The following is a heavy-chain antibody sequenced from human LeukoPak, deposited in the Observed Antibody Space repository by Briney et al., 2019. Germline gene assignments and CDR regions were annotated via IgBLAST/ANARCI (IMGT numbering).Heavy chain of an antibody. V-gene: IGHV1-18*01. CDR1: GYTFTSYG. Sequence: GASVKVSCKASGYTFTSYGISWVRQAPGQGLEWMGWISVYNGNTNYAQKLQGRVTMTTDTSTSTAYMELRSLRSDDTAVYYCARDDAHYDFFGYDRRGWFDPWGQGTLVIVSS. CDR3: ARDDAHYDFFGYDRRGWFDP. J-gene: IGHJ5*02. CDR2: ISVYNGNT. D-gene: IGHD3-3*01.